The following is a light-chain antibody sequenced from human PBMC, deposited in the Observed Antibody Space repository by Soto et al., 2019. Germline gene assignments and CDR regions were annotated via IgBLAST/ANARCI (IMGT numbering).Light chain of an antibody. J-gene: IGLJ2*01. CDR2: EVN. CDR3: SSYTSSSTPDVL. Sequence: QSALTQPPSASGSPGHSVTLSCTGTSSDVGGYNYVSWYQQHPGKAPKLIISEVNKRPSGVPDRFSGSKSGNTASLTVSGLQAEDEADYYCSSYTSSSTPDVLFGGGTKLTVL. V-gene: IGLV2-8*01. CDR1: SSDVGGYNY.